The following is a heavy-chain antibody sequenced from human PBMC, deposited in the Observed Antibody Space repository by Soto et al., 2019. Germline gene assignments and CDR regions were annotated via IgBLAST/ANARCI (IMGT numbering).Heavy chain of an antibody. V-gene: IGHV4-31*03. J-gene: IGHJ6*02. D-gene: IGHD4-17*01. CDR3: AREEGAVTTGGYYYYYGLDV. CDR1: GGSISSGGYY. Sequence: QVQLQESGPGLVKPSQTLSLTCTVSGGSISSGGYYWSWIRQHPGKGLEWIGYIYYSGKTYYNPSLKSRVTISIDNSKNQLSLKLSPVTAADTAVYYCAREEGAVTTGGYYYYYGLDVWGQGTTVTVSS. CDR2: IYYSGKT.